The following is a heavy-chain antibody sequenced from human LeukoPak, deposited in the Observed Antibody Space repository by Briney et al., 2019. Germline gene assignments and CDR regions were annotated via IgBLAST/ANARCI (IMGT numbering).Heavy chain of an antibody. CDR1: GFTFSSYS. CDR2: ISSSNSYI. V-gene: IGHV3-21*01. D-gene: IGHD3-10*01. CDR3: ARDLYRVRGVITT. J-gene: IGHJ5*02. Sequence: PGGSLRLSCAASGFTFSSYSMNWVRQAPGKGLEWVSSISSSNSYIYYADSVKGRFTISRDNAKNSLYLQMNSLRAEDTAVYYCARDLYRVRGVITTWGQGTLVSVSS.